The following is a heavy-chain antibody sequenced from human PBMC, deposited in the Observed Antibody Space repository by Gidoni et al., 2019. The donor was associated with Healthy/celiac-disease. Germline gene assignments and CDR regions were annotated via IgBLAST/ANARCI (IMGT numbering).Heavy chain of an antibody. V-gene: IGHV4-39*01. CDR2: IYYSGST. CDR3: ARQQSPFDY. Sequence: LEWIGSIYYSGSTYYNPSLKSRVTISVDTSKNQFSLKLSSVTAADTAVYYCARQQSPFDYWGQGTLVTVSS. J-gene: IGHJ4*02.